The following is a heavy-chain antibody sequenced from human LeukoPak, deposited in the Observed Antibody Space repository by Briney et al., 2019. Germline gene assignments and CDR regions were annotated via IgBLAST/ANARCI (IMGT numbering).Heavy chain of an antibody. D-gene: IGHD4-23*01. Sequence: GGSLRLSCAASGFTFSSYEMNWVRQAPGKGQEWVSYISSSGSTIYYADSVKGRFTISRDNAKNSLYLQMNSLRAEDTAVYYCARDRGRWPPYYFDYWGQGTLVTVSS. CDR2: ISSSGSTI. CDR1: GFTFSSYE. V-gene: IGHV3-48*03. CDR3: ARDRGRWPPYYFDY. J-gene: IGHJ4*02.